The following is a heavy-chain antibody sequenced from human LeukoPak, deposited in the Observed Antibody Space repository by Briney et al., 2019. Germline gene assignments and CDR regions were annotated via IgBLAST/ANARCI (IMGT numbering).Heavy chain of an antibody. CDR3: ARDFPSTLFGFRYYYMDV. J-gene: IGHJ6*03. Sequence: GGSLRLSCAASGFTFSDYYMSWIRQAPGKGLEWVSYISSSGSTIYYADSVKGRFTISRDNAKNSLYLQMNSLRAEDTAVYSCARDFPSTLFGFRYYYMDVWGKGTTVTVSS. D-gene: IGHD3-3*01. CDR2: ISSSGSTI. CDR1: GFTFSDYY. V-gene: IGHV3-11*04.